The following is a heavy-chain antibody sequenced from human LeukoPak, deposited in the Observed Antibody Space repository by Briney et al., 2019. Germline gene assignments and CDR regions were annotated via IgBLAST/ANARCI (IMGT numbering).Heavy chain of an antibody. J-gene: IGHJ3*02. CDR3: ARFASDALDI. CDR2: MKPDSGGT. CDR1: GYTFTCYY. Sequence: GASVQVPCQASGYTFTCYYMHWVRPAPGQGREWMGWMKPDSGGTTCAQQSQGRLTINRDTPISTSYLELTTLRSADTAIYYSARFASDALDIWGQGTMVTVSS. V-gene: IGHV1-2*02.